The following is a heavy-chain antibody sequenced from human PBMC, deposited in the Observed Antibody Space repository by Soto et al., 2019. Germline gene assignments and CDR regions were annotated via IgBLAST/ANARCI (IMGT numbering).Heavy chain of an antibody. Sequence: SETLSLTCTVSGGSISSSSFYWGWIRQPPGKGLEWIGSMLYSGTTYYNPPLKSRVTMSADTSKNQFSLKLSSVTAADTAVYYCARLTGDEYYYYGMDVWGQGTTVTVSS. V-gene: IGHV4-39*01. CDR3: ARLTGDEYYYYGMDV. CDR2: MLYSGTT. J-gene: IGHJ6*02. CDR1: GGSISSSSFY. D-gene: IGHD4-17*01.